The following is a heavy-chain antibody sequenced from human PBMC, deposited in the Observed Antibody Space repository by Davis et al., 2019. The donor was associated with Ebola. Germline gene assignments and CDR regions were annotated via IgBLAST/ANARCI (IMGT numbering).Heavy chain of an antibody. CDR1: GFTFSSYA. D-gene: IGHD5-18*01. V-gene: IGHV3-30-3*02. J-gene: IGHJ5*02. Sequence: GGSLRLSCAASGFTFSSYAMHWVRQAPGKGLEWVAVISYDGSNKYYADSMKGRFTISRDNSKNTLYLQMNSLRAEDTAVYYCAKVARIQLWLHWFDPWGQGTLVTVSS. CDR3: AKVARIQLWLHWFDP. CDR2: ISYDGSNK.